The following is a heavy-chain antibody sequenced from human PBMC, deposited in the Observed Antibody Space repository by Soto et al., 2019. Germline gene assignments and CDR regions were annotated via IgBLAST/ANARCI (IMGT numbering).Heavy chain of an antibody. D-gene: IGHD3-10*01. CDR3: ARDRAQYGMDV. CDR1: GDSVSSNSAA. CDR2: TYHRSKWHN. Sequence: PSQTLSLTCAISGDSVSSNSAAWNWIRLSPSRDLKWLGRTYHRSKWHNDSAESVKSRITINPVTFKNVFSLHLNFVTPDDSFVYYCARDRAQYGMDVWGQGTTVTVS. J-gene: IGHJ6*02. V-gene: IGHV6-1*01.